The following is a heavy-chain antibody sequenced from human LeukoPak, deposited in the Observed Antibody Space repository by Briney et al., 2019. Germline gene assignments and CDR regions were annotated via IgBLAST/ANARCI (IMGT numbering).Heavy chain of an antibody. CDR1: GFTFSSYW. CDR3: ANSRAAVAASGDDY. J-gene: IGHJ4*02. CDR2: IKQDGSEK. Sequence: GGSLRLSCAASGFTFSSYWMSWVRQAPGKGLEWVAQIKQDGSEKYYVDSVKGRFTVSRDNAKNSLYLQMNSLRAEDTAVYYCANSRAAVAASGDDYWGQGTLVTVSS. D-gene: IGHD6-19*01. V-gene: IGHV3-7*01.